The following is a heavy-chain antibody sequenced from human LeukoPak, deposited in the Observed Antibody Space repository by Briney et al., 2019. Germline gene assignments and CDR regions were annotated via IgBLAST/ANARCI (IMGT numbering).Heavy chain of an antibody. CDR2: ISSSSSYI. Sequence: GGSLRLSCAAPGFTFSSYSMNWVRQAPGKGLEWVSSISSSSSYIYYADSVKGRFTISRDNAKNSLYLQMNSLRAEDTAVYYCARAESSGYYPPGYWGQGTLVTVSS. CDR1: GFTFSSYS. V-gene: IGHV3-21*01. D-gene: IGHD3-22*01. J-gene: IGHJ4*02. CDR3: ARAESSGYYPPGY.